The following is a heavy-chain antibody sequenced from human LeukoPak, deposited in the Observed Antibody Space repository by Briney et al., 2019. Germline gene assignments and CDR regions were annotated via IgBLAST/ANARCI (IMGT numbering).Heavy chain of an antibody. CDR2: INHSGST. V-gene: IGHV4-34*01. CDR3: ARGPTMVRGVIRFYYYMDA. D-gene: IGHD3-10*01. J-gene: IGHJ6*03. CDR1: GGSFSGSY. Sequence: SETLSLTCTVNGGSFSGSYWSWIRQSPGRGLECIGEINHSGSTNYNPSLKSRVSISIDTSKNQFSLKLTSVTAADTAMYYCARGPTMVRGVIRFYYYMDAWGKGTTVTVSS.